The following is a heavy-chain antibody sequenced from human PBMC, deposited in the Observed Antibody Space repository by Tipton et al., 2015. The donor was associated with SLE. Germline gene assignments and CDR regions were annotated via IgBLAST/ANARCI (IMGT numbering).Heavy chain of an antibody. Sequence: SLRLSCAASGFTFSSYGMHWVRQAPGKGLEWVAVISYDGSNKYYADSVKGRFTISRDNSKNTLYLQMNSLRAEDTAVYYCAREGAESAMVPYYFDYWGQGTLVTVSS. CDR3: AREGAESAMVPYYFDY. J-gene: IGHJ4*02. V-gene: IGHV3-30*19. CDR2: ISYDGSNK. D-gene: IGHD5-18*01. CDR1: GFTFSSYG.